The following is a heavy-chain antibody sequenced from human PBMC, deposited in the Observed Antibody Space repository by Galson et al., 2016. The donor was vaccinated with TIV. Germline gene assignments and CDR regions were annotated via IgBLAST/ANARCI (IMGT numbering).Heavy chain of an antibody. CDR2: IYHTGNT. Sequence: LSLTCTVSGGSTSSYYWTWIWQPPGKGLEWIGYIYHTGNTIYNPSLKRRVAISLDTSKNQFSRKLSSVTAADTALYYCAREGSADYDWGRAHFDYWGQGTLVTVSS. CDR1: GGSTSSYY. D-gene: IGHD3-16*01. V-gene: IGHV4-59*12. J-gene: IGHJ4*02. CDR3: AREGSADYDWGRAHFDY.